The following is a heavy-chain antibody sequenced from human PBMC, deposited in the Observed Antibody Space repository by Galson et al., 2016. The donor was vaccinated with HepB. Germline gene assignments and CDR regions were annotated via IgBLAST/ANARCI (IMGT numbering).Heavy chain of an antibody. J-gene: IGHJ4*01. Sequence: SLRLSCAASGFTFSTYAMSWVRQAPGKGLEWVSAISNSGSTTYYADSVKGRFTISRDNSKNTLYLQMNSLRVEDTALYYCAREFVATGAVVGDYWCHGTLVTVAS. CDR3: AREFVATGAVVGDY. CDR2: ISNSGSTT. V-gene: IGHV3-23*01. CDR1: GFTFSTYA. D-gene: IGHD2-21*01.